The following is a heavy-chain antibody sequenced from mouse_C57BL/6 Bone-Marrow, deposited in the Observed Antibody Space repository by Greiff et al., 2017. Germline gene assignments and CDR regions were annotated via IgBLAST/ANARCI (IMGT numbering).Heavy chain of an antibody. CDR1: GYTFTDYY. CDR2: INPNNGGT. Sequence: EVQLQQSGPELVKPGASVKISCKASGYTFTDYYMNWVKQSHGKSLEWIGDINPNNGGTSYNQKFKGKATLTVDKSSSTAYMELRSLTSEDSAVYYCAREEGYYGILPWGQGTLVTVSA. D-gene: IGHD1-1*01. J-gene: IGHJ3*01. CDR3: AREEGYYGILP. V-gene: IGHV1-26*01.